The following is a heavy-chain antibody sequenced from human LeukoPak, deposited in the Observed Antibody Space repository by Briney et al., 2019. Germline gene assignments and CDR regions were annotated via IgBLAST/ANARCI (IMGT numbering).Heavy chain of an antibody. V-gene: IGHV3-23*01. J-gene: IGHJ4*02. CDR3: AKDRGIISDY. CDR2: ISGSGDST. Sequence: GGTLRLSCAASGFTFRSYVMSWVRQAPGKGLEWVSAISGSGDSTYYADSVKGRFTISRDNSKNTLYLQMNSLRAEDTAVYYCAKDRGIISDYWGQGTLVTVSS. D-gene: IGHD3-10*01. CDR1: GFTFRSYV.